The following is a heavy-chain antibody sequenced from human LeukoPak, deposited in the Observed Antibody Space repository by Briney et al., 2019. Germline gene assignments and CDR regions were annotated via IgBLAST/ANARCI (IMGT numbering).Heavy chain of an antibody. Sequence: PGGSLRLSCAASGFSFSSYWMSWVRQAPGKGLEWVSYISSSGNIIYYADSVKGRFTISRDNAKNSLYLQMNSLRAEDTAVYYCAGRRYNWNAIDYWGQGTLVTVSS. D-gene: IGHD1-20*01. CDR2: ISSSGNII. V-gene: IGHV3-48*04. CDR3: AGRRYNWNAIDY. CDR1: GFSFSSYW. J-gene: IGHJ4*02.